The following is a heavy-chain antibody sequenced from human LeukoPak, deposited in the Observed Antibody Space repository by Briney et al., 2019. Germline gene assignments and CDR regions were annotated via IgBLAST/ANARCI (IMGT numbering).Heavy chain of an antibody. D-gene: IGHD3-22*01. V-gene: IGHV4-30-4*01. J-gene: IGHJ3*02. CDR1: GGSISSNNW. Sequence: PSGTLSLTCAVSGGSISSNNWWSWIRQPPGKGLEWIGYIYYSGSTYYNPSLKSRVTISVDTSKNQFSLKLSSVTAADTAVYYCARAPQSSYYDSSGYSDAFDIWGQGTMVTVSS. CDR3: ARAPQSSYYDSSGYSDAFDI. CDR2: IYYSGST.